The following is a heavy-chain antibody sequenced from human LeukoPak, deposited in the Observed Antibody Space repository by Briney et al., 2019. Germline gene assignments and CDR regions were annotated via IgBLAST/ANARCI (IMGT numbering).Heavy chain of an antibody. Sequence: SGTLSLTCAVSGGSISSSNWWSWVRQPPGKGLEWIGSIYYSGSTYYNPSLKSRVTISVDTSKNQFSLKLSSVTAADTAVYYCARHFTTMVRGVIITGLDYWGQGTLVTVSS. CDR3: ARHFTTMVRGVIITGLDY. D-gene: IGHD3-10*01. V-gene: IGHV4-4*02. CDR1: GGSISSSNW. CDR2: IYYSGST. J-gene: IGHJ4*02.